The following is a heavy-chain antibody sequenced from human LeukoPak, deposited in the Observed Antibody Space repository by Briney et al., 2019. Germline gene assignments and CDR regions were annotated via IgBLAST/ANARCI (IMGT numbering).Heavy chain of an antibody. J-gene: IGHJ6*02. Sequence: ASVKVSCKASGYTFTSYGISWVRQAPGQGLEWMGWISAYNGNTNYAQKLQGRATMTTDTSTSTAYMELRSLRSDDTAVYYCAREGSGHRTYYYYGMDVWGQGTTVTVSS. CDR2: ISAYNGNT. CDR1: GYTFTSYG. D-gene: IGHD3-10*01. CDR3: AREGSGHRTYYYYGMDV. V-gene: IGHV1-18*01.